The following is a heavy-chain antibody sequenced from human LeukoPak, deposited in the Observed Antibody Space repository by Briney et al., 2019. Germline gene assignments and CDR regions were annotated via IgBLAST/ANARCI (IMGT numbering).Heavy chain of an antibody. D-gene: IGHD2-2*01. CDR3: ARDPSRGRGLDY. J-gene: IGHJ4*02. CDR2: VSYDGSNK. V-gene: IGHV3-30-3*01. Sequence: PGRSLRLSCVVSGFTFRTYAMHWVRRAPGKGLEWVAVVSYDGSNKYYADSVQGRFTISRDNSRNTLHLQMNSLRAEDTAVYYCARDPSRGRGLDYWGQGTLVTVSS. CDR1: GFTFRTYA.